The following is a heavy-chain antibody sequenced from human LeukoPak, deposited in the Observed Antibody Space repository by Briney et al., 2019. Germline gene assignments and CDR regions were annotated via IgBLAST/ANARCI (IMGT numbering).Heavy chain of an antibody. V-gene: IGHV3-23*01. J-gene: IGHJ5*02. CDR3: AKDLYYYDSSGQYH. CDR2: ISGSGGST. D-gene: IGHD3-22*01. Sequence: GGSLRLSCAASGFTFSSYAMSWVRQAPGKGLEWVSAISGSGGSTYYADSVKGRFTISRDNSKSTLYLQMNSLRAEDTAVYYCAKDLYYYDSSGQYHWGQGTLVTVSS. CDR1: GFTFSSYA.